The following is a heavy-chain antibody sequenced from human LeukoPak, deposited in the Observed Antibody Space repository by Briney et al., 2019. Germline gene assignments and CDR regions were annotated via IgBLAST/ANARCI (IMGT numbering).Heavy chain of an antibody. D-gene: IGHD3-22*01. J-gene: IGHJ4*02. CDR2: VYYRVTS. Sequence: PSETPSLTCTASSGSISDSDYCWGWVRQPPGKGLEWIATVYYRVTSYYNPSLESRVTISVDTSKNQFSLRLNSVTAADTAVYYCARGLRYFDSRDRFDYWGQGTLVTVSS. CDR1: SGSISDSDYC. V-gene: IGHV4-39*07. CDR3: ARGLRYFDSRDRFDY.